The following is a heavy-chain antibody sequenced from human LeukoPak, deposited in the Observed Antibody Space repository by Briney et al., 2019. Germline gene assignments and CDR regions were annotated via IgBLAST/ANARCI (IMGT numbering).Heavy chain of an antibody. V-gene: IGHV6-1*01. D-gene: IGHD2-2*01. Sequence: SQTLSLTCAISGDSVSSNSAAWNWIRQSPSRGLEWLGRTYYRSKWYNDYAVSVKSRITINPDTSKNQFSLQLNSVTPEDTAVYYCARDLSPPAAAIALGAFDIWGQGTMVTVSS. CDR3: ARDLSPPAAAIALGAFDI. J-gene: IGHJ3*02. CDR2: TYYRSKWYN. CDR1: GDSVSSNSAA.